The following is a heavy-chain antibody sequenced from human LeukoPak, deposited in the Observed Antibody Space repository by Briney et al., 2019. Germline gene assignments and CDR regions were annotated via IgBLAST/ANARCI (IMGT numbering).Heavy chain of an antibody. Sequence: GGSLRLSCAASGITFSSHAMSWVRQAPGKGLEWVSLISGSGGHTYYGDSVKGRFTISRDNSTNRLYLQMNSLRPEDTAVYYCAKGGAATMRDGYNYYYYYMEVWGRGTTVTVPS. J-gene: IGHJ6*03. V-gene: IGHV3-23*01. CDR2: ISGSGGHT. CDR1: GITFSSHA. CDR3: AKGGAATMRDGYNYYYYYMEV. D-gene: IGHD5-24*01.